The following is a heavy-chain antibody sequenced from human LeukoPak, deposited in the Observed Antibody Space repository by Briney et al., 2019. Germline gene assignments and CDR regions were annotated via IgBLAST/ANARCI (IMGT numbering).Heavy chain of an antibody. Sequence: GGSLRLSCAASGFTFSSYTMSWVRQAPGKGLEWVSAISGSGGSTYYADSVKGRFTISRDNSKNTLYLQMNSLRAEDTAVYYCAKETHCSGGSCYFDYWGQGTLVTVSS. CDR1: GFTFSSYT. CDR2: ISGSGGST. V-gene: IGHV3-23*01. J-gene: IGHJ4*02. D-gene: IGHD2-15*01. CDR3: AKETHCSGGSCYFDY.